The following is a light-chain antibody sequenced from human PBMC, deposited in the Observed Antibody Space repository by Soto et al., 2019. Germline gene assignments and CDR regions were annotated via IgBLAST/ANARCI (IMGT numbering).Light chain of an antibody. CDR3: QQYGSSPLT. CDR2: GAS. CDR1: QSVSSSY. V-gene: IGKV3-20*01. J-gene: IGKJ4*01. Sequence: EIVLTQSPGTLSLSPGERATLSCRASQSVSSSYLAWHQQKPGQATRLLIYGASSRATGIPDRFSGSGSGTDFTLTISSLEPEDFAVYYCQQYGSSPLTFGGGTKVEIK.